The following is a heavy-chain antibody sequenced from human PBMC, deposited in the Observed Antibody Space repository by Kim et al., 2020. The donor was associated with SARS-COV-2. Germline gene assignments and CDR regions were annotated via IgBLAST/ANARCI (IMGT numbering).Heavy chain of an antibody. J-gene: IGHJ3*02. D-gene: IGHD5-12*01. CDR2: IYYSGST. CDR1: GGSISSYY. CDR3: AREASEMATIVSRAHAFDI. V-gene: IGHV4-59*13. Sequence: SETLSLTCTVSGGSISSYYWSWIRQPPGKGLEWIGYIYYSGSTNYNPSLKSRVTISVDTSKNQFSLKLSSVTAADTAVYYCAREASEMATIVSRAHAFDIWGQGTMVTVSS.